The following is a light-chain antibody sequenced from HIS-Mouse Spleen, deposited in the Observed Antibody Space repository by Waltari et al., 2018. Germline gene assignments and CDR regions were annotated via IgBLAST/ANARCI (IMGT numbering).Light chain of an antibody. CDR2: EVS. Sequence: QSALTQPASVSGSPGQSITISCTGTSSDVGGYNYVSWYQPHPGKAPKLMIYEVSNRPSGGSNRFSGSKSGNTASLTISGLQAEDEADYYCSSYTSSSTVFGGGTKLTVL. J-gene: IGLJ2*01. V-gene: IGLV2-14*01. CDR1: SSDVGGYNY. CDR3: SSYTSSSTV.